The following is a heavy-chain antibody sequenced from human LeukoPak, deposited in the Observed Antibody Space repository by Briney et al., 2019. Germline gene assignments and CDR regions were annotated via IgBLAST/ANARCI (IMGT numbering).Heavy chain of an antibody. D-gene: IGHD3-9*01. J-gene: IGHJ5*02. CDR3: ARGVSALILRYFDWLSPNWFDP. V-gene: IGHV4-34*01. CDR1: GGSFSGYY. CDR2: INHSGST. Sequence: SETLSLTCAVYGGSFSGYYWSWLRQPPGKGLEWLGEINHSGSTNYNPSLKSRVTISVDTSKNQFSLKLSSVTAADTAVYYCARGVSALILRYFDWLSPNWFDPWGQGTLVTVSS.